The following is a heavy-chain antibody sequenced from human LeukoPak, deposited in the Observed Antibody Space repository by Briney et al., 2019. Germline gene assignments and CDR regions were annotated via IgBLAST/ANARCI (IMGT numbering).Heavy chain of an antibody. J-gene: IGHJ4*02. CDR3: ARGPPTDYYDSSGFYYVFDY. CDR2: IHSSGST. V-gene: IGHV4-59*12. CDR1: SGSISGYY. Sequence: SETLSLTCTVSSGSISGYYWSWVRQPPGKGLEWIGYIHSSGSTNYNPSLKSRVTVSVDTSKNQFSLKLSSVTAADTAVYFCARGPPTDYYDSSGFYYVFDYWGQGTLVTVSS. D-gene: IGHD3-22*01.